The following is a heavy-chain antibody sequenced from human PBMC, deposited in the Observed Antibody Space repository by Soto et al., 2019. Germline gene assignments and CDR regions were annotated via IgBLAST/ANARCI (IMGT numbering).Heavy chain of an antibody. V-gene: IGHV3-15*01. J-gene: IGHJ4*02. CDR2: IKSKTDGGTT. CDR3: TTGWVYSSSSFDY. Sequence: GGSLRLSCAASGFTFSNAWMGWVRQAPGKGLEWVGRIKSKTDGGTTDYAAPVKGRFTISRDDSKNTLYLQMNSLKTEDTAVYYCTTGWVYSSSSFDYWGQGTLVTVSS. D-gene: IGHD6-6*01. CDR1: GFTFSNAW.